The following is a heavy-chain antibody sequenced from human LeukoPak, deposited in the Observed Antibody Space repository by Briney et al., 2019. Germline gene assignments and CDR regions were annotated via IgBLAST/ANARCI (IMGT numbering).Heavy chain of an antibody. V-gene: IGHV4-34*01. CDR1: GGSFSGYY. J-gene: IGHJ1*01. CDR2: INHSGST. CDR3: ARDTAPFHH. Sequence: PSETLSLTCAVYGGSFSGYYWSWIRQPPGKGLEWIGEINHSGSTNYNPSLKSRVTISVDTSKNQFSLKLSSVTAADTAVYYCARDTAPFHHGGQGPLVTVPS.